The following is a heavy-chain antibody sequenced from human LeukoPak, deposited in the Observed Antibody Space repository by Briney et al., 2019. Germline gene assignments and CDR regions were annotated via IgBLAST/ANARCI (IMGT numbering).Heavy chain of an antibody. Sequence: SETLSLTCTVSGASISSYYWSWIRQPPGKGLEWTGYIYYSGSTNYNPSLKSRVTISLDTSKNQFSLKLSSVTAADTAVYYCARRIAARLDYWGQGTLVTVSS. D-gene: IGHD6-6*01. V-gene: IGHV4-59*08. CDR2: IYYSGST. CDR1: GASISSYY. J-gene: IGHJ4*02. CDR3: ARRIAARLDY.